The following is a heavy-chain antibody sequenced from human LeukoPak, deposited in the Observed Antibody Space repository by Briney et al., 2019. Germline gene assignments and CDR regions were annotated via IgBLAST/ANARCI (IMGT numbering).Heavy chain of an antibody. CDR1: GFTFSDFW. Sequence: GGSLRLSCVASGFTFSDFWMSWVRQAPGKGLEWVSAISGSGGSTYYADSVKGRFTISRDNSKNTLYLQMNSLRAEDTAVYYCAKDFGGYKQYYFDYWGQGTLVTVSS. CDR3: AKDFGGYKQYYFDY. J-gene: IGHJ4*02. V-gene: IGHV3-23*01. D-gene: IGHD3-22*01. CDR2: ISGSGGST.